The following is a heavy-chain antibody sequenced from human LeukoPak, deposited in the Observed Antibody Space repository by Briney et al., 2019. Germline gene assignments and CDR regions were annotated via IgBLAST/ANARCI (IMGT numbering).Heavy chain of an antibody. D-gene: IGHD3-3*01. CDR1: GFTFSSYS. V-gene: IGHV3-21*01. CDR2: ISSSSSYI. Sequence: GGSLRLSCAASGFTFSSYSMNRVRQAPGKGLEWVSSISSSSSYIYYADSVKGRFTISRDNAKNSLYLQMNSLRAEDTAVYYCARESPRIVFGVAHDAFDIWGQGTMVTVSS. J-gene: IGHJ3*02. CDR3: ARESPRIVFGVAHDAFDI.